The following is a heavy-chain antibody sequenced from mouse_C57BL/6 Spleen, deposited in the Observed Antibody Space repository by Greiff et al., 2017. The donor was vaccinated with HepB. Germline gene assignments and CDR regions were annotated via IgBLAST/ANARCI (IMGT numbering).Heavy chain of an antibody. V-gene: IGHV5-17*01. J-gene: IGHJ3*01. CDR3: ARPSSSYPFAY. Sequence: EVHLVESGGGLVKPGGSPKLSCAASGFTFSDYGMHWVRQAPEKGLEWVAYISSGSSTIYYADTVKGRFTISRDNAKNTLFLQMTSLRSEDTAMYYCARPSSSYPFAYWGQGTLVTVSA. CDR1: GFTFSDYG. D-gene: IGHD1-1*01. CDR2: ISSGSSTI.